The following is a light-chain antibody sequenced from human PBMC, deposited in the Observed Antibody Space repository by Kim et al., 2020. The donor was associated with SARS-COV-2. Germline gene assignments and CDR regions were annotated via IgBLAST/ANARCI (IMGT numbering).Light chain of an antibody. Sequence: QSVLTQPPSVSGAPGQKITISCTGSSSNIGAGYDVHWYRQLPGTAPKLVIYNNNNRPSGVPDRFSGSNSGTSASLVITGLQAEDEADYYCQSFDSRLTGSVFGGGTQLNVL. CDR3: QSFDSRLTGSV. J-gene: IGLJ3*02. CDR2: NNN. V-gene: IGLV1-40*01. CDR1: SSNIGAGYD.